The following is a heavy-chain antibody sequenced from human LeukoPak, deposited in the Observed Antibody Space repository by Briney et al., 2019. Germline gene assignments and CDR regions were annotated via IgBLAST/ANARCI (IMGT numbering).Heavy chain of an antibody. CDR1: GYSFTNQW. Sequence: GESLKISCKGSGYSFTNQWIGWVRQIPGKGLEWMGIIYPGDSDTKYSPSFQGQVTISADKSISTAYLQWSSLKASDTAMYYCARTGIPKYYYDSSVNNWFDPWGQGTLVTVSS. D-gene: IGHD3-22*01. CDR2: IYPGDSDT. CDR3: ARTGIPKYYYDSSVNNWFDP. V-gene: IGHV5-51*01. J-gene: IGHJ5*02.